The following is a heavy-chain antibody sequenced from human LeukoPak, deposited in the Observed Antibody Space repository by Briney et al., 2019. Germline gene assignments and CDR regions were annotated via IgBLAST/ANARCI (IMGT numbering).Heavy chain of an antibody. D-gene: IGHD3-10*01. CDR3: AKDWRQLLLAVRGVTYNWFDP. Sequence: PGGSLRLSCAASGFTFSTYAMSWVRQAPGKGLEWVSPISAGGGSSYYADSVKGRFTISRDSSKNTLYLQMTNLRPEDTAVYYCAKDWRQLLLAVRGVTYNWFDPWGQGTLVTVSS. J-gene: IGHJ5*02. CDR1: GFTFSTYA. CDR2: ISAGGGSS. V-gene: IGHV3-23*01.